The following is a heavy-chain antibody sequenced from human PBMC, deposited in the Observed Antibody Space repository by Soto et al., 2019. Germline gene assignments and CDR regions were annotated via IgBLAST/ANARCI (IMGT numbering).Heavy chain of an antibody. CDR1: GFSLSTSGMC. Sequence: SGPTLVNPTQTLTLTCTFSGFSLSTSGMCASWIRQPPGKALEWLALIDWDDDKYYSTSLKTRLTISKDTSKNQVVLTMTNMDHVDTATYYCARIPIVVVPAAIPHYYYYGMDVWGQGTKVTVSS. CDR3: ARIPIVVVPAAIPHYYYYGMDV. V-gene: IGHV2-70*01. J-gene: IGHJ6*02. CDR2: IDWDDDK. D-gene: IGHD2-2*02.